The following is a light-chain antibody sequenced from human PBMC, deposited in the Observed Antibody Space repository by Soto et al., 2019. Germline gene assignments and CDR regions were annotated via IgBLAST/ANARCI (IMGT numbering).Light chain of an antibody. J-gene: IGKJ5*01. CDR3: QQHDNLPIT. CDR1: QTVSRSY. Sequence: EIVLTQSPGALSLSPGERATLSCRASQTVSRSYLAWYHQKPGQAPRLPIYGASTRATGIPDRFSGSGSGTDFTLTIRRLEPEDSAVYYCQQHDNLPITFGQGTRLEIK. V-gene: IGKV3-20*01. CDR2: GAS.